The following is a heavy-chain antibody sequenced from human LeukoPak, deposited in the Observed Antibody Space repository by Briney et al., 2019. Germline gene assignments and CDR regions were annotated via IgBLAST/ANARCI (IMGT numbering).Heavy chain of an antibody. V-gene: IGHV3-21*01. J-gene: IGHJ4*02. CDR2: ISSSSSYI. CDR1: GFTFSSYS. CDR3: ARESYYYDSSGNKGLDY. Sequence: GGSLRLSCAASGFTFSSYSMNWVRQAPGKGLEWVSSISSSSSYIYYADSVKGRFTISRDNAKNSLYLQMNSLRAEDTAVYYCARESYYYDSSGNKGLDYWGQGTLVTVSS. D-gene: IGHD3-22*01.